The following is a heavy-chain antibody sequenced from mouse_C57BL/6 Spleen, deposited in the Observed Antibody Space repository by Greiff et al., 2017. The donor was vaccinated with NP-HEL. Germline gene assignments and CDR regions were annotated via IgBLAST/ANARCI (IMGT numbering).Heavy chain of an antibody. Sequence: VQLHQSGPELVKPGASVKISCKASRYTFTDYYMNWVKQSHGKSLEWIGDINPNNGGTSYNQKFKGKATLTVDKSSSTAYMELRSLTSEDSAVYYCARRSNNGFAYWGQGTLVTVSA. CDR2: INPNNGGT. D-gene: IGHD2-5*01. CDR1: RYTFTDYY. CDR3: ARRSNNGFAY. V-gene: IGHV1-26*01. J-gene: IGHJ3*01.